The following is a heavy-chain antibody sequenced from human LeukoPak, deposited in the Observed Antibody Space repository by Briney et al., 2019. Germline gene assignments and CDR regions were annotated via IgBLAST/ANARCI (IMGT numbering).Heavy chain of an antibody. D-gene: IGHD6-6*01. CDR2: ISGSGGST. CDR1: GFTFSSYA. Sequence: GGSLRLSCAASGFTFSSYAMSWVRQAPGKGLEWVSAISGSGGSTYYADSVKGRFTISRDNSKNTLYLQMNSLSAEDTAVYYCANGAPEYSSSSRENYFDYWGQGTLVTVSS. J-gene: IGHJ4*02. V-gene: IGHV3-23*01. CDR3: ANGAPEYSSSSRENYFDY.